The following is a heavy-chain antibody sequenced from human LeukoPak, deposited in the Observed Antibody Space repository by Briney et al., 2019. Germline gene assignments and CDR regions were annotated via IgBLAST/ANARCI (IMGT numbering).Heavy chain of an antibody. V-gene: IGHV4-59*08. D-gene: IGHD3-22*01. CDR2: IYYSGSA. J-gene: IGHJ4*02. Sequence: SETLSLTCAVYGDSLSSYYWSWIRQPPGKRLEWIGYIYYSGSANYNPSLKSRATISVDTSKNQFSLKLSSVTAADTAVYYCARRQYYDSSGYWYYFDYWGRGTLVTVSS. CDR1: GDSLSSYY. CDR3: ARRQYYDSSGYWYYFDY.